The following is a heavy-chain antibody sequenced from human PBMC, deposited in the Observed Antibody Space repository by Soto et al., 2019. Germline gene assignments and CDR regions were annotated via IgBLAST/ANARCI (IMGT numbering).Heavy chain of an antibody. CDR2: ISGSGEHT. J-gene: IGHJ1*01. D-gene: IGHD4-17*01. V-gene: IGHV3-23*01. Sequence: GSLRLSCAASGFSFNSYSLSWVRQAPGKGLEWVAGISGSGEHTHYADSVKGRYTISRDNSENTLSLQMNSLRAEDSAIYYCAKDRGMTTVTFDAFQSWRQGTLVTVSS. CDR3: AKDRGMTTVTFDAFQS. CDR1: GFSFNSYS.